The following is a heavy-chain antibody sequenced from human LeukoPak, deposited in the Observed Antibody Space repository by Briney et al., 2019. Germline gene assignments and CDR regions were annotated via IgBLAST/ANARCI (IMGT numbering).Heavy chain of an antibody. Sequence: SETLSLTCTVSGGSISSSSYYWAWIRQPPGKGLEWIGYIYYSGSTYYNPSLKSRVTISVDTSKNQFSLKLSSVTAADTAVYYCARDQYYDILTGPYGMDVWGQGTTVTVSS. CDR2: IYYSGST. V-gene: IGHV4-30-4*08. J-gene: IGHJ6*02. CDR1: GGSISSSSYY. D-gene: IGHD3-9*01. CDR3: ARDQYYDILTGPYGMDV.